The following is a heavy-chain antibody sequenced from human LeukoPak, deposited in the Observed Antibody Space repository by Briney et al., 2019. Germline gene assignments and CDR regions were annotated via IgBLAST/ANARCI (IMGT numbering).Heavy chain of an antibody. Sequence: PSGGSLRLSCAAFGFTFSSYGMHWVRQAPGKGLEWVAVISYDGSNKYYADSVKGRFTISRDNSKNTLYLQMNSLRAEDTAVYYCAKDRGYYDSHDAFDIWGQGTMVTVSS. D-gene: IGHD3-22*01. CDR1: GFTFSSYG. V-gene: IGHV3-30*18. J-gene: IGHJ3*02. CDR2: ISYDGSNK. CDR3: AKDRGYYDSHDAFDI.